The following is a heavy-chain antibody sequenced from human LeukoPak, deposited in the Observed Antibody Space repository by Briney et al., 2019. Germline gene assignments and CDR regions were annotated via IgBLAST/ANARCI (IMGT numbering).Heavy chain of an antibody. J-gene: IGHJ5*02. D-gene: IGHD3-10*01. V-gene: IGHV4-38-2*02. CDR1: GGSISSYY. CDR3: ARALGLNWFDP. Sequence: SETLSLTCTVSGGSISSYYWSWIRQPPGKGLEWIGSIYHSGSTYYNPSLKSRVTISVDTSKNQFSLKLSSVTAADTAVYYCARALGLNWFDPWGQGTLVTVSS. CDR2: IYHSGST.